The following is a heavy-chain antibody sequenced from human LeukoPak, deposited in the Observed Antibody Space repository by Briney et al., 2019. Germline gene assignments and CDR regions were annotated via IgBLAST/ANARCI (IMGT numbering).Heavy chain of an antibody. CDR1: GVSVTSYY. V-gene: IGHV4-59*08. Sequence: PSETLSLTCTVSGVSVTSYYWSWIRQPPGKGLEWIGYISYSGSTNYNPSLKSRVTILVDTSKNQFSLKLSSVTAADTAVYYCARHPDYGGNFDSWGQGTLVTVSS. CDR2: ISYSGST. D-gene: IGHD4-23*01. J-gene: IGHJ4*02. CDR3: ARHPDYGGNFDS.